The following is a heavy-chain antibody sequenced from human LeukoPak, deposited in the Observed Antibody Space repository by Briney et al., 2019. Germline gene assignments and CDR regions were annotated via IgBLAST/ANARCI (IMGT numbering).Heavy chain of an antibody. J-gene: IGHJ5*02. D-gene: IGHD6-19*01. Sequence: ASVKVSCKASGYSFTSYDIDWVRQATGQGLEWMGWMNPNSGNTGYAQKFQGRVTMTRNTSISTAYMELSSLRSEDTAVYYCARGRVAVAGTGGDDWFDPWGQGTLVTVSS. V-gene: IGHV1-8*01. CDR3: ARGRVAVAGTGGDDWFDP. CDR2: MNPNSGNT. CDR1: GYSFTSYD.